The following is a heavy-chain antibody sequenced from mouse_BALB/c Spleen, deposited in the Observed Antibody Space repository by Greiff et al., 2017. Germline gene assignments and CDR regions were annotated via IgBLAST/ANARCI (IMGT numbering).Heavy chain of an antibody. D-gene: IGHD1-1*01. V-gene: IGHV1-18*01. CDR3: ARRDYYGSSSYYFDY. CDR2: INPNNGGT. Sequence: EVKLVESGPELVKPGASVKIPCKASGYTFTDYNMDWVKQSHGKSLEWIGDINPNNGGTIYNQKFKGKATLTVDKSSSTAYMELRSLTSEDTAVYYCARRDYYGSSSYYFDYWGQGTTLTVSS. CDR1: GYTFTDYN. J-gene: IGHJ2*01.